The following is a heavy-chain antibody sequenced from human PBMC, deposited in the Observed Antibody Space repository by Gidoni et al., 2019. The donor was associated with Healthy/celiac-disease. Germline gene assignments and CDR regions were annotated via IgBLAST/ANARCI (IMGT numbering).Heavy chain of an antibody. CDR3: ARHQQLNDAFDI. CDR1: GGSISSSIYY. J-gene: IGHJ3*02. CDR2: IYSSGST. D-gene: IGHD6-13*01. V-gene: IGHV4-39*01. Sequence: QLQLQESGPGLVKPSETLSLTCTVSGGSISSSIYYWGWIRQPPGKGLEWIGSIYSSGSTYYNPSLKSRVTISVDTSRNQFSLKLSSVTAADTAVYYCARHQQLNDAFDIWGQGTIVTVSS.